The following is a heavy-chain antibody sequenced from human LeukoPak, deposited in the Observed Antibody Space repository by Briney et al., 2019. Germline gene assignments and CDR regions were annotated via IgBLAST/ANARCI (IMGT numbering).Heavy chain of an antibody. J-gene: IGHJ4*02. V-gene: IGHV3-23*01. Sequence: GGSLRLSCAASGFTFDDYAMHWVRQAPGKGLEWVSAISGSGGSTYYADSVKGRFTISRDNSKNTLYLQMNSPRAEDTAVYYCAKDSYCTNGVCYNPFFDYWGQGTLVTVSS. CDR2: ISGSGGST. CDR1: GFTFDDYA. D-gene: IGHD2-8*01. CDR3: AKDSYCTNGVCYNPFFDY.